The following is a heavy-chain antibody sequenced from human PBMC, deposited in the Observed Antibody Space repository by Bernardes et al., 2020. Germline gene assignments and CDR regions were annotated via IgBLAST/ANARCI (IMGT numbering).Heavy chain of an antibody. J-gene: IGHJ4*02. CDR3: ARDRHSGTYRDFDY. Sequence: ASVKVSCQASGYTFSTHGFSWVRQAPGQGLEWMGWISPYKGNTNYAQKYQGRVTMTTDTSTSTAYMELRSLRSDDTAVYYCARDRHSGTYRDFDYWGQGTLVTVSS. CDR2: ISPYKGNT. D-gene: IGHD1-26*01. CDR1: GYTFSTHG. V-gene: IGHV1-18*01.